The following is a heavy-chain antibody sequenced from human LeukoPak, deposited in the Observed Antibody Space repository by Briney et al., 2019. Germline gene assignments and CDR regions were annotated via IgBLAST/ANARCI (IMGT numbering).Heavy chain of an antibody. Sequence: HXVRXXXGXGLEWVXAIGTAGDTYYPGSVKGRFTISRENAKNSLYLQMNSLRAGDTAVYYCARARRDGYSQGFDYWGQGTLVTVSS. V-gene: IGHV3-13*01. D-gene: IGHD5-24*01. J-gene: IGHJ4*02. CDR3: ARARRDGYSQGFDY. CDR2: IGTAGDT.